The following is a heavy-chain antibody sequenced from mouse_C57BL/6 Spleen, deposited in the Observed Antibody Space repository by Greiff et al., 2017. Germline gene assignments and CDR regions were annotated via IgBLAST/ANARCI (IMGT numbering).Heavy chain of an antibody. CDR2: IDPSDSYT. CDR3: ARSTGGYDGRDY. Sequence: QVQLQQPGAELVKPGASVKLSCKASGYTFTSYWMQWVKQRPGQGLEWIGEIDPSDSYTNYKQKFKGKATLTVDTSSSTAYMQLSSLTSEDSEVYYCARSTGGYDGRDYWGQGTTLTVSS. V-gene: IGHV1-50*01. D-gene: IGHD2-2*01. CDR1: GYTFTSYW. J-gene: IGHJ2*01.